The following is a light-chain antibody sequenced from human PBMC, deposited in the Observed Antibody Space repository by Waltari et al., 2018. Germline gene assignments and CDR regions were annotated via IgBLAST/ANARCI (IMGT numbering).Light chain of an antibody. V-gene: IGKV3-20*01. J-gene: IGKJ1*01. CDR2: DAS. CDR3: QKYVNLPAT. CDR1: QSVVRF. Sequence: EIVLTQSPGTLSLSPGDKATLSCRASQSVVRFLAWYQKKPGQAPRLLIYDASTRASGIPDRFSCSGSVTDFSLTISRLEPEDFAVYFCQKYVNLPATFGQGTKVEIQ.